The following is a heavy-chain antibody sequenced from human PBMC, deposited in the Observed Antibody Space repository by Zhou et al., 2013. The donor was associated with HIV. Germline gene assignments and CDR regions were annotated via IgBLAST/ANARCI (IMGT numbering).Heavy chain of an antibody. D-gene: IGHD1-26*01. CDR1: GGTFSSYA. CDR2: IIPILGIA. J-gene: IGHJ4*02. V-gene: IGHV1-69*04. Sequence: QVQLVQSGAEVKKPGSSVKVSCKASGGTFSSYAISWVRQAPGQGLEWMGRIIPILGIANYAQKFQGRVTITADKSTSTAYMELSSLRSEDTAVYYCARAQPGIQWELPTGFDYWGQGTLVTVSS. CDR3: ARAQPGIQWELPTGFDY.